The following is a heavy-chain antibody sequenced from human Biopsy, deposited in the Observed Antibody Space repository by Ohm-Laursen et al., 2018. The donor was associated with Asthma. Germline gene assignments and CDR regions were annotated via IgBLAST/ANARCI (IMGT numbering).Heavy chain of an antibody. Sequence: PVTLSLTCTVSGGSITSSSYYWGWIRQPPGKGMEWIGSMYHSGSPYYHPSLKSRATISVDTPKNLLSLKMSSVTAADTAVYFCVRHQYSSSWSTFDYWGQGALVTVSS. V-gene: IGHV4-39*01. CDR3: VRHQYSSSWSTFDY. J-gene: IGHJ4*02. D-gene: IGHD3-22*01. CDR2: MYHSGSP. CDR1: GGSITSSSYY.